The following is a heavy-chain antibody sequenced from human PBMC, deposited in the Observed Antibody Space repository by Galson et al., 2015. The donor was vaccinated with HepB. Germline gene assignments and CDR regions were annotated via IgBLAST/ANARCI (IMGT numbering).Heavy chain of an antibody. CDR2: IRYDGRNK. J-gene: IGHJ4*02. CDR1: GFTFSRYG. CDR3: TGDRFETNPMDVVPGTIVK. Sequence: SLRLSCAASGFTFSRYGMQWVRQAPGKGLEWVADIRYDGRNKYYADSVRGRFSISRDNSKKTLYLQTDSLRDEDTAVYYCTGDRFETNPMDVVPGTIVKWGQGTLVTVSS. V-gene: IGHV3-33*01. D-gene: IGHD1-1*01.